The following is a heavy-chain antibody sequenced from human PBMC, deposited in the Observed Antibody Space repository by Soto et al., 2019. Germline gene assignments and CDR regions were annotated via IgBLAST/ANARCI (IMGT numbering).Heavy chain of an antibody. Sequence: SETLSLTCTVSGGSISSGGYYWSWIRQHPGKGLEWIGYIYYSGSTYYNPSLKSRVTISVDTSKNQFSLKLSSVTAADTAVYYCAREILDSSGPYFDYWGQGTLVTVSS. V-gene: IGHV4-31*03. D-gene: IGHD3-22*01. CDR2: IYYSGST. CDR1: GGSISSGGYY. CDR3: AREILDSSGPYFDY. J-gene: IGHJ4*02.